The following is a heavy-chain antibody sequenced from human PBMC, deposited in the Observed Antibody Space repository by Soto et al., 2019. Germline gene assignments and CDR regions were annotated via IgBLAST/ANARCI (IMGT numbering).Heavy chain of an antibody. J-gene: IGHJ6*02. CDR3: AKVSGLNYYYYGMDV. CDR1: GFTFSSYA. CDR2: ISGSGGST. D-gene: IGHD6-25*01. Sequence: GGSLILSCAASGFTFSSYAMSWVRQAPGKGLEWVSAISGSGGSTYYADSVKGRFTISRDNSKNTLYLQMNSLRAEDTAVYYCAKVSGLNYYYYGMDVWGQGTTVTVSS. V-gene: IGHV3-23*01.